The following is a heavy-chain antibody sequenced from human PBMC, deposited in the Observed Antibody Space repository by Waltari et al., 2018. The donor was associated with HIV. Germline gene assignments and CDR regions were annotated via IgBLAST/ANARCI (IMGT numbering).Heavy chain of an antibody. CDR2: ISGRGVST. CDR3: AKSAVVTTWYYFDS. D-gene: IGHD2-21*02. J-gene: IGHJ4*01. CDR1: GFTFRDYG. Sequence: EVQLLESGGDLVKPGGSLRLSCAASGFTFRDYGLSWVRQAPGKGLEWVSSISGRGVSTYYADSVQGRFTISRDNSKNTLYLQMSSLRVDDTAVYYCAKSAVVTTWYYFDSWGHGTLVTVSS. V-gene: IGHV3-23*01.